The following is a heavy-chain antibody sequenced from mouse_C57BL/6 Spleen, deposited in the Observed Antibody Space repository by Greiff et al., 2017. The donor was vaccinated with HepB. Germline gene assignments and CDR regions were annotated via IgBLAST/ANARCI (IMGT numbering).Heavy chain of an antibody. D-gene: IGHD1-1*01. Sequence: GQMQQSGAELVKPGASVKLSCKAAGYTFTSYWMHWVKQRPGRGREGSGRSDPNSGGTKYNEKFKSKATLTVDKPSSTAYMQLSSLTSEDSAVYYCASITTVVHYWGQGTSVTVSS. V-gene: IGHV1-72*01. J-gene: IGHJ4*01. CDR2: SDPNSGGT. CDR1: GYTFTSYW. CDR3: ASITTVVHY.